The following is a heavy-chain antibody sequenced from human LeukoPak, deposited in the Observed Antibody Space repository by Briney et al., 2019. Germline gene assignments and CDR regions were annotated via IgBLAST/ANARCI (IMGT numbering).Heavy chain of an antibody. D-gene: IGHD3-10*01. J-gene: IGHJ5*02. CDR3: ARESYGLGRFRLPVYWFDP. V-gene: IGHV1-46*01. CDR2: INPKGNFT. Sequence: ASVKVSCKASGYTFTSYYLHWVRQAPGQGLEWMGIINPKGNFTSYAQKFQGRVTMTRDTSTSTVYMELSSLRSEDTAVYYCARESYGLGRFRLPVYWFDPWGQGTRVTVSS. CDR1: GYTFTSYY.